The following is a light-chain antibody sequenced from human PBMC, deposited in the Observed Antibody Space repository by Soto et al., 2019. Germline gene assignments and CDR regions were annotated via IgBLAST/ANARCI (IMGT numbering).Light chain of an antibody. J-gene: IGKJ2*01. CDR2: DAS. CDR3: QQRSNWPPT. Sequence: EIVLTQSPATLSLSPGERATLSCRASQSVSSYLAWYQQKPGQAPRLLIYDASNRATGIPARFSGSGSGTDFPLTLSSLEPEDFAVYYCQQRSNWPPTFGQGTKLEIK. V-gene: IGKV3-11*01. CDR1: QSVSSY.